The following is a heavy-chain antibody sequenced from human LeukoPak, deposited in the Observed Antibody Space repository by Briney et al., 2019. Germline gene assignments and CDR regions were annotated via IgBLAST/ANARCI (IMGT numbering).Heavy chain of an antibody. CDR1: GFTFSSYS. V-gene: IGHV3-21*01. CDR3: ARGRRGGTLEWLLSD. J-gene: IGHJ4*02. Sequence: GGSLRLSCAASGFTFSSYSMNWVRQAPGKGLEWVSSISSSSSYIYYADSVKGRFTISRDNAKNSLYLQMNSLRAEDTAVYYCARGRRGGTLEWLLSDRGQGTLVTVSS. D-gene: IGHD3-3*01. CDR2: ISSSSSYI.